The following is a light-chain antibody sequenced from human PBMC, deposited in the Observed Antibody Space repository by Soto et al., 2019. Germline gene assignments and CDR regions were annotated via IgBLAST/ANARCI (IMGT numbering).Light chain of an antibody. J-gene: IGKJ4*01. CDR2: GAS. CDR3: QQYDSSPVT. CDR1: QSVSSSY. V-gene: IGKV3-20*01. Sequence: ELVLTQSPGTLSLSPGERSTLSCRASQSVSSSYLAWYQQKPGQAPRLLIYGASSRATGNPDRFSGSGSGTDFTLTISRLEPEDFAVYFCQQYDSSPVTFGGGTKVDIK.